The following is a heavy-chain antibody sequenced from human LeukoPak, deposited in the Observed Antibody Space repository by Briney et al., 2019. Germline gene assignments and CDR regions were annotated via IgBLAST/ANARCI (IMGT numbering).Heavy chain of an antibody. Sequence: ASVKVSCKTSGYTFTGYYIHWVRQAPGQGLEWMAWINPNSGDTKYSQKFQGRVTMTRDTSTSTVYMELTRLTSDDTAVYYCARDESAENYYDGSGYYRYWGQGTLVTVSS. CDR3: ARDESAENYYDGSGYYRY. V-gene: IGHV1-2*02. D-gene: IGHD3-22*01. CDR2: INPNSGDT. CDR1: GYTFTGYY. J-gene: IGHJ4*02.